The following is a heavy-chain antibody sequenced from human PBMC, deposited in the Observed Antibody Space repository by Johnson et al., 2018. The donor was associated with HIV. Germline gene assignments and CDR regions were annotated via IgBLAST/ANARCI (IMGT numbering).Heavy chain of an antibody. CDR1: GFTFSNYW. Sequence: VQLVESGGGLVQPGGSLGLSCAASGFTFSNYWMSWVRQAPGKGLEWVANIKQDGSEKYYVDSVKGRFTISRDNAKSSLYLQVNSLRAEDTAMYFCARDLMDSSDYPTDAFDVWGQGTMVTVSP. J-gene: IGHJ3*01. D-gene: IGHD3-22*01. CDR2: IKQDGSEK. V-gene: IGHV3-7*05. CDR3: ARDLMDSSDYPTDAFDV.